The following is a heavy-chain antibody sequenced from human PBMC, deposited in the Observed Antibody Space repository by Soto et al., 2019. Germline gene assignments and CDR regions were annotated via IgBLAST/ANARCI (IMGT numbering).Heavy chain of an antibody. D-gene: IGHD5-12*01. CDR1: GFTFNNFW. V-gene: IGHV3-7*03. J-gene: IGHJ4*02. Sequence: VQLVESGGGLVQPGGSLRLSCAASGFTFNNFWMTWVRQAPGKGLEWVANINHLDGSEKHYVDSVKGRFTISRDNAKNSVYLQMNSLRVEDTAVYYCARGVGWLQPLGGQGTLVTVSS. CDR3: ARGVGWLQPL. CDR2: INHLDGSEK.